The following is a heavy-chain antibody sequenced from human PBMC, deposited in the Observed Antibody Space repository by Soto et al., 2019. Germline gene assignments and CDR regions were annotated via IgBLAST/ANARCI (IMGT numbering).Heavy chain of an antibody. CDR3: ARDPRYYYMDV. Sequence: ASVKVSFKASGYTFTSYAMHWVRQAPGQRLEWMGWINAGNGNTKYSQKFQGRVTITRDTSASTAYMELSSLRSEDTAVYYCARDPRYYYMDVWGKGTTVTVSS. J-gene: IGHJ6*03. V-gene: IGHV1-3*01. CDR1: GYTFTSYA. CDR2: INAGNGNT.